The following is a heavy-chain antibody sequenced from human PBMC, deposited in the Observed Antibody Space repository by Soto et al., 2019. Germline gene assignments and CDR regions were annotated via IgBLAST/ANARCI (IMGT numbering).Heavy chain of an antibody. V-gene: IGHV4-34*01. CDR1: GGSFSDYY. D-gene: IGHD3-3*01. Sequence: KASETLSLTCSVYGGSFSDYYWSWIRQPPGKGLEWIGEINHSGSTNYNPSLKSRVTISVHTSKNQFSLKLSSVTAADTAVYYCARARKGSGSDYYYHYGMDVWGKGTTVTVPS. CDR2: INHSGST. J-gene: IGHJ6*04. CDR3: ARARKGSGSDYYYHYGMDV.